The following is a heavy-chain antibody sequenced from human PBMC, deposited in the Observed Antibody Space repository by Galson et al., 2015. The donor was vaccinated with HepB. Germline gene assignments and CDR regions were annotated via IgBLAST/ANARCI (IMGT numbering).Heavy chain of an antibody. CDR2: ISGSGGST. V-gene: IGHV3-23*01. Sequence: SLRLSCAASGFTFSSYAMSWVRQAPGKGLEWVSAISGSGGSTYYADSVKGRFTIPRDNSKNTLYLQMNSLRAEDTAVYYCANLAGSWYGGRWYGMDVWGQGTTVTVSS. D-gene: IGHD6-13*01. CDR3: ANLAGSWYGGRWYGMDV. J-gene: IGHJ6*02. CDR1: GFTFSSYA.